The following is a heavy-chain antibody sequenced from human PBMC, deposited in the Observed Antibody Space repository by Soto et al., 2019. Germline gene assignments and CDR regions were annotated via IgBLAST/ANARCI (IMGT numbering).Heavy chain of an antibody. J-gene: IGHJ4*02. CDR2: ISTSGKT. CDR1: GASINAGDHY. Sequence: SETLSLTCTVSGASINAGDHYWGWVRQAPGKGLEWVGYISTSGKTYYNPSLRSRLSISLDLPNNHFSLEVTSVNAADTAFYFCARTSFGTIDETGNFDTWGQGMLVTVSS. CDR3: ARTSFGTIDETGNFDT. D-gene: IGHD3-16*01. V-gene: IGHV4-30-4*01.